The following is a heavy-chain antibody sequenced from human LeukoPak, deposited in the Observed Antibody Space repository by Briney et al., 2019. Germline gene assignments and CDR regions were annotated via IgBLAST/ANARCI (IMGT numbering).Heavy chain of an antibody. CDR3: AKVLVGLFDY. D-gene: IGHD1-26*01. J-gene: IGHJ4*02. CDR1: GFTFSSYA. V-gene: IGHV3-64*01. CDR2: ISSNGGST. Sequence: GGSERLSCAASGFTFSSYAMHWVRQAPGKGLEYVSAISSNGGSTYYAISVKGRFTISRDNSKNTLYLQMNSLRAEDTAVYYCAKVLVGLFDYWGQGTLVTVSS.